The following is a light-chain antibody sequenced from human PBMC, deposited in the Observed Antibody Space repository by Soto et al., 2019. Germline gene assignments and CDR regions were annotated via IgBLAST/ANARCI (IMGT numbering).Light chain of an antibody. V-gene: IGKV4-1*01. CDR1: QSVLYSPSNKIY. Sequence: DIVMTQSPDSLAVSLGERATINCKSSQSVLYSPSNKIYLAWYQQKPGQPPKLLIYWASARESGVPDRFSGSWSGTDFTLTISSLQAEDVAVYYCQQYYSAPYTFGQGTKLEIK. CDR2: WAS. J-gene: IGKJ2*01. CDR3: QQYYSAPYT.